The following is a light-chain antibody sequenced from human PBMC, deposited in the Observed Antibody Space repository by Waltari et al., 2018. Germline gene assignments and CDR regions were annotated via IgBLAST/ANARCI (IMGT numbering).Light chain of an antibody. CDR1: QNINNW. Sequence: DIQMTQSPSTLSASVGDRGTIPCRASQNINNWLAWYQQSPGRAPKLLIYEASSLESGVPSRFRGSGSGTLFTLTITSLQPDDVALYFCHQYYLTPWTFGQGTKLEIK. CDR2: EAS. J-gene: IGKJ1*01. V-gene: IGKV1-5*01. CDR3: HQYYLTPWT.